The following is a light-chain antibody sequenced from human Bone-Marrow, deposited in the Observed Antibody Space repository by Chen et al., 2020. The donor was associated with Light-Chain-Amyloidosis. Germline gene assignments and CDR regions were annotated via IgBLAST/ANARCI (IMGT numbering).Light chain of an antibody. CDR2: DVS. V-gene: IGLV2-14*01. CDR1: SSDVGAYNY. Sequence: QSARTQPASVSGSPGQSLTISCTGTSSDVGAYNYVSWYQQHPGKAPKLMIYDVSNRPSGVPYRFSGSKSGNTASLTISGLQAEDEADYHCRAYISSSTLVVFGGGTKLTVL. J-gene: IGLJ2*01. CDR3: RAYISSSTLVV.